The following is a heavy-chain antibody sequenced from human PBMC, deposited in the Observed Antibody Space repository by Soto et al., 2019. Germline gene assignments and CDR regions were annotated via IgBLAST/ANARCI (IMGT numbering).Heavy chain of an antibody. CDR3: AREVGAPSGWLDP. Sequence: EVQLSESGGDLRQPGGSLRLSCAASGFTFTNYAMTWVRQTPGKGLEWVSGISASGGLKYYADSVQGRFTVSRDNSKNILYLQMDNLRDEDTALYYCAREVGAPSGWLDPWGQGTQVTVCS. CDR2: ISASGGLK. D-gene: IGHD1-26*01. J-gene: IGHJ5*02. V-gene: IGHV3-23*01. CDR1: GFTFTNYA.